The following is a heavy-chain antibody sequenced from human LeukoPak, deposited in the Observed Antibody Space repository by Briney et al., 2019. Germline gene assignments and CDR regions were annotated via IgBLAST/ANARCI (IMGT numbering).Heavy chain of an antibody. CDR2: INHSGST. V-gene: IGHV4-34*01. D-gene: IGHD6-13*01. CDR1: GGSFSGYY. J-gene: IGHJ4*02. Sequence: SETLSLTCAVYGGSFSGYYWSWIRQPPGKGLKWIGEINHSGSTSYNPSLKSRVTISVDTSENQFSLKLSSVTAADTAVYYCARVGYSSSYSFDYWGQGTLVTVSS. CDR3: ARVGYSSSYSFDY.